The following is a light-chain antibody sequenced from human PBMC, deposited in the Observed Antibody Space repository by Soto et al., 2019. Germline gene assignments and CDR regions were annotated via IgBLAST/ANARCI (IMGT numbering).Light chain of an antibody. CDR1: QGIRNE. CDR2: AES. V-gene: IGKV1-6*01. CDR3: LQDFDFPRT. J-gene: IGKJ1*01. Sequence: ATQMTQSPSSLSASVGDTVTIPCRASQGIRNELAWYQQAPGKAPKLLIYAESSVQSGVPSRFSGSGSDTDVTLTISSLQPEDFATNYCLQDFDFPRTFGQGTKVEI.